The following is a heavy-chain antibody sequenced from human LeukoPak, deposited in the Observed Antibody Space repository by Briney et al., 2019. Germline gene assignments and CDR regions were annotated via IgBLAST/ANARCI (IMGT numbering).Heavy chain of an antibody. Sequence: GGSLRLSWAASGFTFSSYAMSWVRQAPGKGLEWVSAISGSGGSTYYADSVKGRFTISRDNSKNTLYLQMNSLRAEDTAVYYCAKDATYDFWSGYGPPRDWFDPWGQGTLVTVSS. CDR2: ISGSGGST. V-gene: IGHV3-23*01. D-gene: IGHD3-3*01. J-gene: IGHJ5*02. CDR3: AKDATYDFWSGYGPPRDWFDP. CDR1: GFTFSSYA.